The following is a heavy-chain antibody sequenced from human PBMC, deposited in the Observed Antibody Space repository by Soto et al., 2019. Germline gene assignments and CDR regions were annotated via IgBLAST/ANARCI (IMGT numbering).Heavy chain of an antibody. Sequence: SETLSLTCTVSGGSISSYYWSWIRQPPGKGLEWIGYIYYSGSTNYNPSLKSRVTISVDTSKNQFSLKLSSVTAADTAVYYCASSGYCSSTSCYTPWYFDLWGRGTLVTVSS. V-gene: IGHV4-59*01. CDR2: IYYSGST. J-gene: IGHJ2*01. D-gene: IGHD2-2*02. CDR3: ASSGYCSSTSCYTPWYFDL. CDR1: GGSISSYY.